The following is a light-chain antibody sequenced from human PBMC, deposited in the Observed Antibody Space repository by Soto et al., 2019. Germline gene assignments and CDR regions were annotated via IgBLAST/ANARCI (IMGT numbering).Light chain of an antibody. J-gene: IGKJ2*01. V-gene: IGKV3-20*01. Sequence: EIVLTQSPGTLSLSPGERATLSCRASQSVSSSYLAWYQQKPGQAPRLLIYGASSRATGIPDRFSGSGSGTDFTLIISRLEPEYFAVYYCQQYGSSPPYTFGQGTKLEIK. CDR1: QSVSSSY. CDR3: QQYGSSPPYT. CDR2: GAS.